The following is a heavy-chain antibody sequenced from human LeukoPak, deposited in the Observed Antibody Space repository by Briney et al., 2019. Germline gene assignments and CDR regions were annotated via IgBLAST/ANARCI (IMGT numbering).Heavy chain of an antibody. V-gene: IGHV3-21*01. J-gene: IGHJ4*02. Sequence: PGGSLRLSCAASGFTFSSYSMNWVRQAPGKGLEWVSSIGSSSSYIYYADSVKGRFTISRDNAKNSLYLQMNSLRAEDTAVYYCARVADYDILTGSPLWGQGTLVTVSS. CDR1: GFTFSSYS. CDR2: IGSSSSYI. D-gene: IGHD3-9*01. CDR3: ARVADYDILTGSPL.